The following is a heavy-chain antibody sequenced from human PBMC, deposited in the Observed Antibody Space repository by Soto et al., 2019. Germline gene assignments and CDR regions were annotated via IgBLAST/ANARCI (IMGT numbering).Heavy chain of an antibody. CDR3: ARGRTWFAP. Sequence: PGGSLRLSCAASGFTFSAFWMSWVRQAPGQGLEWVANINQDGSEKFYLDSVMGRFTISRDSAENSLYLQMNTLSADDTAIYFCARGRTWFAPWGQGTLVTVS. V-gene: IGHV3-7*01. CDR2: INQDGSEK. J-gene: IGHJ5*02. CDR1: GFTFSAFW.